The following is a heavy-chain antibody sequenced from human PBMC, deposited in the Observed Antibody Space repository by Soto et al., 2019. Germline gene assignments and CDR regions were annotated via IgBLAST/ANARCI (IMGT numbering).Heavy chain of an antibody. D-gene: IGHD2-15*01. J-gene: IGHJ4*02. CDR3: VRTSLVVAACAREDY. Sequence: EVQLVESGGGLVQPGGSLRLSCAASGFTFSSYCMHWVRQAPGKGLVWVSRINSDGSSTSYADSVKGRFTISRDNAKNTLYLQMNSQRTEDTAVYYCVRTSLVVAACAREDYWGQGTLVTVSS. CDR1: GFTFSSYC. CDR2: INSDGSST. V-gene: IGHV3-74*01.